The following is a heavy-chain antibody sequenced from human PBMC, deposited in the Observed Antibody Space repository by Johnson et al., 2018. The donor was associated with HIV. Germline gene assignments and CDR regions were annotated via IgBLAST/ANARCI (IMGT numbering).Heavy chain of an antibody. Sequence: VQLVESGGGLVQPGGSLRLSCAASGFTFSSYGMSWVRQAPGKGLEWVSVIYSGGTTYYADSVKGRFTISRDNSKNTLYLQMNSLRAEDTAVYYCARDHDGLWGQGTMVTVSS. CDR2: IYSGGTT. CDR3: ARDHDGL. V-gene: IGHV3-66*01. J-gene: IGHJ3*01. CDR1: GFTFSSYG. D-gene: IGHD3-3*01.